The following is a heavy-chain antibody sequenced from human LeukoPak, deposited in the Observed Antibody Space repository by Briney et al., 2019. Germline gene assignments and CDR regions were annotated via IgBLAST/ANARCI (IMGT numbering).Heavy chain of an antibody. V-gene: IGHV4-39*07. CDR3: ARRHVDGYINFDY. Sequence: SETLSLTCTVSGGSISSSSYYWGWIRQPPGKGLEWIGSIYYSGSTYYNPSLQSRVTISLDTSKNQFSLKLSSVTAADTAVYYCARRHVDGYINFDYWGQGTLVTVSS. CDR2: IYYSGST. CDR1: GGSISSSSYY. D-gene: IGHD5-24*01. J-gene: IGHJ4*02.